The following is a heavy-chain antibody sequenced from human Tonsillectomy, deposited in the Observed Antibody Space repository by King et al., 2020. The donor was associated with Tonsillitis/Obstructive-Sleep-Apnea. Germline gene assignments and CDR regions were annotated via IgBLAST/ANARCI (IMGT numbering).Heavy chain of an antibody. J-gene: IGHJ6*03. CDR1: GFTFSSYA. CDR2: ISYDGSNK. V-gene: IGHV3-30*04. D-gene: IGHD2-2*01. Sequence: VQLVESGGGVVQPGRSLRLSCAASGFTFSSYAMHWVRQAPGKGLEWVAVISYDGSNKYYADSVKGRFTISRDNSKNTLYLQMNSLRAEDTAVYYCAGGGYCSSTSCPEGYYYYYMDVWGKGTTVTVSS. CDR3: AGGGYCSSTSCPEGYYYYYMDV.